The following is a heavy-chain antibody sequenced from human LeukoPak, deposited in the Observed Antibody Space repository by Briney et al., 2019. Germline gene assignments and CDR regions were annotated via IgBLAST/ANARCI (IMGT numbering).Heavy chain of an antibody. Sequence: GGSLRLSCAASGFTFSSYWMSWVRQAPGKGLEWVANIKQDGSEKYYVDSVKGRFTISRDNAKNSLYLHMNSLRAEDTAVYYCARDLGGYSYGSHFDYWGQGTLVTVSS. CDR1: GFTFSSYW. CDR3: ARDLGGYSYGSHFDY. V-gene: IGHV3-7*01. CDR2: IKQDGSEK. D-gene: IGHD5-18*01. J-gene: IGHJ4*02.